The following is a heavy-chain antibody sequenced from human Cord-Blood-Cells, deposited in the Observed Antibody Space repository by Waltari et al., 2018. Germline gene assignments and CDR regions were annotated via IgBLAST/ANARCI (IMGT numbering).Heavy chain of an antibody. D-gene: IGHD2-21*01. CDR3: AKDGGGDWFDP. CDR2: ISYDGSNK. CDR1: VFTFSSYG. J-gene: IGHJ5*02. V-gene: IGHV3-30*18. Sequence: VQLVESGGGVVQPGRSLRLSCAASVFTFSSYGMHWVRQAPGKGLEWVAVISYDGSNKYYADSVKGRFTISRDNSKNTLYLQMNSLRAEDTAVYYCAKDGGGDWFDPWGQGTLVTVSS.